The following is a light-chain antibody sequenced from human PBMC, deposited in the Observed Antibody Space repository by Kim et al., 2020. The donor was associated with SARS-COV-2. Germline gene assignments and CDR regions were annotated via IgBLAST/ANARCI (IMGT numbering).Light chain of an antibody. CDR1: QDISNY. J-gene: IGKJ2*01. V-gene: IGKV1-33*01. Sequence: IHMTQSPSSLSASVGDRVTITCQASQDISNYLNWYQQKPGKAPKLLIYDASNLETGVPSRFSGSGSGTDFTFTISSLQPEDIATYYFQQYDNLPPYTFGQGTKLEI. CDR3: QQYDNLPPYT. CDR2: DAS.